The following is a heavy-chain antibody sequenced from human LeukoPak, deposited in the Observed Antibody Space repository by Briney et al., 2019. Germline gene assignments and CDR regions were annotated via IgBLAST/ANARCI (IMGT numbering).Heavy chain of an antibody. CDR2: ISSSSSYI. CDR3: ARAHSGSYSGDRY. D-gene: IGHD1-26*01. Sequence: GGSLRLSCAASGFTFSSYSMNWVRQAPGKGLEWVSSISSSSSYIYYADSVKGRFTISRDNAKNSLYLQINSLRAEDTAVYYCARAHSGSYSGDRYWGQGTLVTVSS. V-gene: IGHV3-21*01. J-gene: IGHJ4*02. CDR1: GFTFSSYS.